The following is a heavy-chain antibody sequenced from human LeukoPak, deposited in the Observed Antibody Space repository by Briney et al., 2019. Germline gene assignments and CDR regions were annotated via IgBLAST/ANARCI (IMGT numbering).Heavy chain of an antibody. V-gene: IGHV3-30*02. Sequence: PGGSLRLSCAASGFTFSSYGMHWVRQAPGKGLEWVAFIRYDGSNKYYADSVKGRFTISRDNSKNTLYLQMNSLRAEDTAVYYCAKGGAVVVPAARDNWFDPWGQGTLVTVSS. D-gene: IGHD2-2*01. CDR2: IRYDGSNK. CDR1: GFTFSSYG. J-gene: IGHJ5*02. CDR3: AKGGAVVVPAARDNWFDP.